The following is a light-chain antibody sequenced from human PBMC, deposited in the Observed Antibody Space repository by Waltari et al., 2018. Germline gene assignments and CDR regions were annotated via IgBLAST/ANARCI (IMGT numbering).Light chain of an antibody. CDR3: QAWASSTVI. Sequence: SFELTQPPSVSVSPGQTATITCSGDKLGDKVAYWYQQKPGQSPVVVIYQDNKRPSGIPDRFFGSNSGNTATLTISGTQAMDEADYYCQAWASSTVIFGGGTKLTVL. CDR1: KLGDKV. J-gene: IGLJ2*01. CDR2: QDN. V-gene: IGLV3-1*01.